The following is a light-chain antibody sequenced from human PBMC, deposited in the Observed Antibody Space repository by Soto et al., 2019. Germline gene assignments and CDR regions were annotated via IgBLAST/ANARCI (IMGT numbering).Light chain of an antibody. J-gene: IGKJ4*01. Sequence: IQLAHSPTSLSASVGASDPITCRASQSSSSYLNWYQQKPGKAPKLLIYAASSLQSGVPSRFSGSGSGTDFTLTISSLQPEDFATYYCQQSYSTPLTFGGGTKVDIK. V-gene: IGKV1-39*01. CDR3: QQSYSTPLT. CDR2: AAS. CDR1: QSSSSY.